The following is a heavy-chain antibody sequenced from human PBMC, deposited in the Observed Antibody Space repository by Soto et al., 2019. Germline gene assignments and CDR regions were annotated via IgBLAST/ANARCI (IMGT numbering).Heavy chain of an antibody. J-gene: IGHJ4*02. CDR3: ARVRVVVTAIRQYYFDY. CDR1: GFTFSSYW. V-gene: IGHV3-74*01. D-gene: IGHD2-21*02. Sequence: EVQLVESGGGLVQPGGSLRLSFAASGFTFSSYWMHWVRQAPGKGLVWVSRINSDGSSTSYADSVKGRFTISRDNAKNTLYLQMNSLRADDTAVYYCARVRVVVTAIRQYYFDYWGQGTLVTVSS. CDR2: INSDGSST.